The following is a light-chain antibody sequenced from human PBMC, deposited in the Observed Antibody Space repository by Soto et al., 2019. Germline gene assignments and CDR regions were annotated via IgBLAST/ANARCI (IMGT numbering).Light chain of an antibody. CDR1: SSNVGSYKL. Sequence: QSVLTQPASVSGSPGQSITISCTGTSSNVGSYKLVSWYQQHPGKAPKLIIFEVNKRPSGVSNRFSGSKSGNTASLTISGLEVEDEADYYCCASGGSPTYVFGTGTKLTVL. J-gene: IGLJ1*01. CDR3: CASGGSPTYV. CDR2: EVN. V-gene: IGLV2-23*02.